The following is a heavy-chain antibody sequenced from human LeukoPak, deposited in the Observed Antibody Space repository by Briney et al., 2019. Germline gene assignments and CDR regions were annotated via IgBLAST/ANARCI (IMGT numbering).Heavy chain of an antibody. D-gene: IGHD3-3*01. Sequence: SETLSLTCTVSGGSISSSSYFWGWIRQPPGKGLEWIGSIYYSGSTYYNPSLKSRVTISVDTSKNEFSLNLSSVTAADTAVYYCARDAYYDFWSGYPRYFDYWGQGTLVTVSS. CDR3: ARDAYYDFWSGYPRYFDY. V-gene: IGHV4-39*02. CDR2: IYYSGST. CDR1: GGSISSSSYF. J-gene: IGHJ4*02.